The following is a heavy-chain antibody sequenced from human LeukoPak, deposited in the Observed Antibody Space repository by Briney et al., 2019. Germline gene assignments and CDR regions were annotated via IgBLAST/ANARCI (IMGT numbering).Heavy chain of an antibody. Sequence: GASVKVSCKASGYSFTGYYMHWVRQAPGQGLEWMGWINPSSGGTKYAQKFQGRVTMTRDTSISTAYMEVSRLRSDDTAVYYCARDLDYYDSSGYYYDFGYWGQGTLVTVSS. D-gene: IGHD3-22*01. CDR2: INPSSGGT. CDR1: GYSFTGYY. J-gene: IGHJ4*02. CDR3: ARDLDYYDSSGYYYDFGY. V-gene: IGHV1-2*02.